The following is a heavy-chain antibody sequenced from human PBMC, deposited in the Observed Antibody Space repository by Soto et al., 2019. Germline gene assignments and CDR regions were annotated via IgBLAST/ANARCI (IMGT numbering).Heavy chain of an antibody. D-gene: IGHD2-2*01. CDR1: GGSVSSGSYY. J-gene: IGHJ3*02. CDR3: AREWCSSTSCYDAFDI. CDR2: IYYSGST. V-gene: IGHV4-61*01. Sequence: SETLSLTCTVSGGSVSSGSYYWSWIRQPPGKGLEWIGYIYYSGSTNYNPSLKSRVTISVDTSKNQFSLKLSSVTAADTAVYYCAREWCSSTSCYDAFDIWGQGTMVTVSS.